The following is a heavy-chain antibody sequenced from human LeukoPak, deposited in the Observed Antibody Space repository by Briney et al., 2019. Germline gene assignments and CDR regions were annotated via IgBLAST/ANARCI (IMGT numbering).Heavy chain of an antibody. D-gene: IGHD3-22*01. CDR2: ISGSADST. CDR1: GFTFSGYA. J-gene: IGHJ4*02. Sequence: PGGSLRLSXAASGFTFSGYAMGWVCQAPGKGLEWVSAISGSADSTYYADSVKGRFTISRDNSKNSLYLQMNSLRAEDTAVYYCAKLRYFYDSTGYSRFPYWGQGTLVTVSS. CDR3: AKLRYFYDSTGYSRFPY. V-gene: IGHV3-23*01.